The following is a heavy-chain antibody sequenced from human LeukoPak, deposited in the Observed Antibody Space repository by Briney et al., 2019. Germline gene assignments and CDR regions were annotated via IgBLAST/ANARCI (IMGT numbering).Heavy chain of an antibody. CDR2: INPNSGGT. Sequence: GASVKVSCKASGYTFTGYYMHWVRQAPGQGLEWMGWINPNSGGTNYAQKFQGWVTMTRDTYISTAYMELSRLRSDDTAVYYCARGDSSGWYGMDVWGQGTTVTVSS. V-gene: IGHV1-2*04. D-gene: IGHD6-19*01. CDR3: ARGDSSGWYGMDV. CDR1: GYTFTGYY. J-gene: IGHJ6*02.